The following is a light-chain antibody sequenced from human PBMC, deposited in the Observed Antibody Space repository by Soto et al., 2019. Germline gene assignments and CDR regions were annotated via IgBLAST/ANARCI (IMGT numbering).Light chain of an antibody. V-gene: IGKV1-5*03. CDR2: RAS. CDR1: QSISIY. J-gene: IGKJ4*01. CDR3: QQYESYSPLT. Sequence: IHMTHSPSTLSASLGDRVTITCRASQSISIYLAWYQQKPGKAPKLLIYRASGLESGVPSRFSGSGSGTDFTLTISSLQPDDFATYFCQQYESYSPLTFGGGTKVDIK.